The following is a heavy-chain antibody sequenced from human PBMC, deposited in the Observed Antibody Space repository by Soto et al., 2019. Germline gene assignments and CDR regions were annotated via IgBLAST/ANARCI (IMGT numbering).Heavy chain of an antibody. Sequence: VGSLRLSCAASGFTFSSYGMHWVHQAPGKGLEWVAVISYDGSNKYYADSVKGRFTISRDNSKNTLYLQMNSLRAEDTAVYYCAKDPAARAYFDYWGQGTLVTVSS. CDR3: AKDPAARAYFDY. D-gene: IGHD6-13*01. CDR1: GFTFSSYG. CDR2: ISYDGSNK. J-gene: IGHJ4*02. V-gene: IGHV3-30*18.